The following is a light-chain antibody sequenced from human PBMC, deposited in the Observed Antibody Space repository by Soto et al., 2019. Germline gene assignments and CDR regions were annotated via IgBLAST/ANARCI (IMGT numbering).Light chain of an antibody. Sequence: EIVLTQSPATLSLSPGEGATLSCRASQSVSSYLAWYQQKPGQAPRLLIHDASDRATGIPPRFSGSGSGTDFNLTISSPVPEALAVYYCQQRYTWPFNFGPETKVDLK. CDR1: QSVSSY. V-gene: IGKV3-11*01. CDR2: DAS. J-gene: IGKJ3*01. CDR3: QQRYTWPFN.